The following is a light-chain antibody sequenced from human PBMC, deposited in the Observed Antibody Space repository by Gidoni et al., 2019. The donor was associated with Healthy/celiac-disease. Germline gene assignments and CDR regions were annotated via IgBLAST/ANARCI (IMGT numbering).Light chain of an antibody. CDR2: GAS. Sequence: EIVMTQSPATLSVSPGERATLSCRASQSVSSNLAWYQQKPGQAPRLLIYGASTRATGIPARFSGSGFGTEFTLTISSPQSEDFAVYYCQHYNNWPPWTFGQGTKVEIK. CDR1: QSVSSN. J-gene: IGKJ1*01. V-gene: IGKV3-15*01. CDR3: QHYNNWPPWT.